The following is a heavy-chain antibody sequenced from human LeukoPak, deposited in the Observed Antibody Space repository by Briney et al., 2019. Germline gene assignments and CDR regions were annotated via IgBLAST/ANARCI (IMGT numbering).Heavy chain of an antibody. CDR1: GDSISGYY. D-gene: IGHD3-3*01. CDR2: IYYSGST. CDR3: GRFGYYHGGYYFDY. J-gene: IGHJ4*02. Sequence: SETLSLTCTVSGDSISGYYWSWIRQPPGKQLEWIGHIYYSGSTTYNSSLQSRVTISVDTSKSQFSLRLSSVTAADTALYYCGRFGYYHGGYYFDYWGQGTLVSVSS. V-gene: IGHV4-59*08.